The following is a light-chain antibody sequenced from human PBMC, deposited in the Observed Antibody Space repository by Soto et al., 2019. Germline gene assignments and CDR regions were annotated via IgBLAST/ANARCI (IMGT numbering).Light chain of an antibody. Sequence: DIQMTQSPSSVSASVGDRVTITCRASQDIGSWLAWYQQKPGKAPKLLIYAAASLQSGVPSRFSATFSGTDFTLTISSLQPEDLATYFCQQANNFPLTFGPGTKVDLK. V-gene: IGKV1-12*01. J-gene: IGKJ3*01. CDR2: AAA. CDR3: QQANNFPLT. CDR1: QDIGSW.